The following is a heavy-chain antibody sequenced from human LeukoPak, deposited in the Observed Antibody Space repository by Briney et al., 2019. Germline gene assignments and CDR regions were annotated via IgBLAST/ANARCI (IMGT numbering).Heavy chain of an antibody. D-gene: IGHD2-2*01. CDR1: GYTFTSYY. Sequence: ASVKVSCKASGYTFTSYYMHWVRQAPGQGLEWMGIINPSGGSTSYAQKFQGRVTMTRDMSTSTVYMELSSLRSEDTAVYYCARWSGVVVPAAMGFFDCWGQGTLVTVSS. J-gene: IGHJ4*02. V-gene: IGHV1-46*01. CDR3: ARWSGVVVPAAMGFFDC. CDR2: INPSGGST.